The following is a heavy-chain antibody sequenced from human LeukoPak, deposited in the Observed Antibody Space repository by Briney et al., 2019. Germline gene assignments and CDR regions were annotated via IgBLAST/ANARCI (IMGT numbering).Heavy chain of an antibody. J-gene: IGHJ4*02. CDR1: GFTFSSYG. V-gene: IGHV3-30*18. Sequence: GRPLRLSCAASGFTFSSYGMHWVRQAPGKGLEWVAVISYDGSNKYYADSVKGRFTISRDNSKNTLYLQMNSLRAEDTAVYYCAKDLRVAPLSSSWYFWGQGTLVTVSS. CDR3: AKDLRVAPLSSSWYF. CDR2: ISYDGSNK. D-gene: IGHD6-13*01.